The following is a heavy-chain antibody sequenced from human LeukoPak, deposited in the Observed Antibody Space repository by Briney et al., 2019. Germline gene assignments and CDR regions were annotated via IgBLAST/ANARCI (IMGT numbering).Heavy chain of an antibody. D-gene: IGHD2-2*01. Sequence: ASVKVSCKASGYTFTSYGISWVRQAPGQGLEWMGWINPNSGGTNYAQKFQGRVTMTRDTSISTAYVELSRLRSDDTAVYYCARDVVVPAANSDYYYYMDVWGKGTTVTISS. J-gene: IGHJ6*03. CDR1: GYTFTSYG. CDR2: INPNSGGT. CDR3: ARDVVVPAANSDYYYYMDV. V-gene: IGHV1-2*02.